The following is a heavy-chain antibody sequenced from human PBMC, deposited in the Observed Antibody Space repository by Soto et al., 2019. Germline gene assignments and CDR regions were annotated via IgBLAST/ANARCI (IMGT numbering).Heavy chain of an antibody. D-gene: IGHD6-6*01. V-gene: IGHV4-59*01. CDR3: ARAIAARSGWFDP. Sequence: SETLSLTCTVSGGSISSYYWSWIRQPPGKGLEWIGYIYYSGSTNYNPSLKSRVTIPVDTSKNQFSLKLSSVTAADTAVYYCARAIAARSGWFDPWGQGTLVTVSS. CDR2: IYYSGST. CDR1: GGSISSYY. J-gene: IGHJ5*02.